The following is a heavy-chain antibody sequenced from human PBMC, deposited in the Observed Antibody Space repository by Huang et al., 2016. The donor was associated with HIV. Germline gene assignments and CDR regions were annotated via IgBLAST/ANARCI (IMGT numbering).Heavy chain of an antibody. Sequence: EVQLVESGGGLVQPGGSLRLSCVACGFTFSSYWMGWVRQAPGKVLEGVANIKQDGSEKYYVDSVKGRFTIARDNAKNSLYLQMNSLRAEDTVVYYCARGGTYSGWWQDYWGQGTLVTVSS. CDR2: IKQDGSEK. J-gene: IGHJ4*02. D-gene: IGHD6-19*01. CDR3: ARGGTYSGWWQDY. V-gene: IGHV3-7*01. CDR1: GFTFSSYW.